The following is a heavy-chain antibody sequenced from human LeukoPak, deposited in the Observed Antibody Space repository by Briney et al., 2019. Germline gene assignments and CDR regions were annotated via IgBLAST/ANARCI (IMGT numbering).Heavy chain of an antibody. V-gene: IGHV3-30*04. J-gene: IGHJ4*02. CDR3: ARDVEGSAKYYFDY. Sequence: GGSLRLSCEASEFTFSSYAMHWVRRAPGKGLEWVAVISVDGRDKHKVDSVKGRFTISRDNSKSTLYLQMNSLRGDDTAVYFCARDVEGSAKYYFDYWGQGTLVTVSS. CDR1: EFTFSSYA. D-gene: IGHD2-15*01. CDR2: ISVDGRDK.